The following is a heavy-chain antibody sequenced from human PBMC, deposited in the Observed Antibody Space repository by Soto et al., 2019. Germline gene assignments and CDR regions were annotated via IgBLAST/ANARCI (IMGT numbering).Heavy chain of an antibody. D-gene: IGHD1-1*01. Sequence: GGSLRLSCAASGFTFSSYAMSWVRQTPGKGLEWVSLFSGSGGDTYYADSVKGRLTISRDNSKNTLYLQMSSLGAEDTAVYYCAAGTNGDWYTYWGQGTLVTVSS. CDR3: AAGTNGDWYTY. V-gene: IGHV3-23*01. CDR2: FSGSGGDT. J-gene: IGHJ4*02. CDR1: GFTFSSYA.